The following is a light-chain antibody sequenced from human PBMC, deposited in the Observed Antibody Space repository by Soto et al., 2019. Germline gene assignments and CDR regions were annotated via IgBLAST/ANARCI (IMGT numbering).Light chain of an antibody. CDR1: QSVSSTY. V-gene: IGKV3-20*01. CDR3: QQYDSSPLT. Sequence: EIVLTQSPGTLSLSPGERATLSSRASQSVSSTYLAWYQQNPGQAPRLLIYGASSRATGIPDRFSGSGSGTDFTLTISRLEPEDFAVYYCQQYDSSPLTFGGGTKVEIK. CDR2: GAS. J-gene: IGKJ4*01.